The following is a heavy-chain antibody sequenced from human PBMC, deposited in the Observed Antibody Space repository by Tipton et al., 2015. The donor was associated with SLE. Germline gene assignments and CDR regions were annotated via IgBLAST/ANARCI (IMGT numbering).Heavy chain of an antibody. CDR3: ARSTDYSKFDY. CDR2: IYYSGST. Sequence: TLSLTCTVSGGSISSGGYYWSWIRQHPGKGLEWIGYIYYSGSTYYNPSLKSRVTISVDTSKNQFSLKLSSVTVADTAVYYCARSTDYSKFDYWGQGTLVTVSS. V-gene: IGHV4-31*03. J-gene: IGHJ4*02. CDR1: GGSISSGGYY. D-gene: IGHD4-11*01.